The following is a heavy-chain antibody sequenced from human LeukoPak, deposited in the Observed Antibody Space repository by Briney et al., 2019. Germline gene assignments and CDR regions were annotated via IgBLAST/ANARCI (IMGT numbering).Heavy chain of an antibody. CDR3: AKGALTDAFDI. CDR1: GFPFISYS. Sequence: GSLRLSCAASGFPFISYSMNWVRQAPGKGLEWVSSISISSTYIYYADSVKGRFTISRDNAKNALYLQMNSLRAEDTAVYYCAKGALTDAFDIWGPGTMVTVSS. V-gene: IGHV3-21*01. J-gene: IGHJ3*02. CDR2: ISISSTYI.